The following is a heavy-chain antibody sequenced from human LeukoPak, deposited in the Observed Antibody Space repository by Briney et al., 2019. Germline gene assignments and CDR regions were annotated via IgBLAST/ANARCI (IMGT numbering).Heavy chain of an antibody. CDR2: ISSSSSTI. CDR3: AKDPRTGYCSGGSCSNWFDP. D-gene: IGHD2-15*01. CDR1: GFTFSSYS. V-gene: IGHV3-48*01. Sequence: GGSLRLSCAASGFTFSSYSMNWVRQAPGKGLEWVSYISSSSSTIYYADSVKGRFTISRDNSKNTLYLQMNSLRAEDTAVYYCAKDPRTGYCSGGSCSNWFDPWGQGTLVTVSS. J-gene: IGHJ5*02.